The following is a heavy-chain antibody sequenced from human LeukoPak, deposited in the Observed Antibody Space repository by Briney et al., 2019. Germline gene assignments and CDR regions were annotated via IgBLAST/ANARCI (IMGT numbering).Heavy chain of an antibody. CDR1: GFTFSSYA. Sequence: TGGSLRLSCAASGFTFSSYAMSWVRQAPGKGLEWVSAISGSGSSTYYADSVKGRFTISRDNSKNTLYLQMNSLRAEDTAVYYCAKVWGKNYDFWSGYSTYYFDYWGQGTLVTVSS. J-gene: IGHJ4*02. CDR2: ISGSGSST. CDR3: AKVWGKNYDFWSGYSTYYFDY. V-gene: IGHV3-23*01. D-gene: IGHD3-3*01.